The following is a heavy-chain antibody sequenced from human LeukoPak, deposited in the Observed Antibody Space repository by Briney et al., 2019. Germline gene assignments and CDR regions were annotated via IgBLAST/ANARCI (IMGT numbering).Heavy chain of an antibody. CDR2: IKHDGSEK. CDR1: GFTFSTYW. CDR3: ARDHIAAGGTANYYYYYYMDV. D-gene: IGHD6-13*01. J-gene: IGHJ6*03. V-gene: IGHV3-7*01. Sequence: GGSLRLSCAVSGFTFSTYWMSWVRQAPGKGLEWVANIKHDGSEKYSVDSAKGRFTISRDNAKNSLYLQMNSLRAEDTAVYYCARDHIAAGGTANYYYYYYMDVWGKGTTVTISS.